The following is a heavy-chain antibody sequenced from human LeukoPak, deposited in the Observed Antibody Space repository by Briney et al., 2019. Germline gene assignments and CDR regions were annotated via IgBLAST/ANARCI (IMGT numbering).Heavy chain of an antibody. D-gene: IGHD5-12*01. CDR1: GFTFISYG. J-gene: IGHJ6*03. CDR3: AKDTVKVTTIRRVPHYMDG. V-gene: IGHV3-30*02. CDR2: IRYDGSNK. Sequence: GGSLRLSCAASGFTFISYGMHWVRQAPGKGLEWVTFIRYDGSNKYYAASMKRRIIISRDNSKNTLYLQMNSLRAEDTAVYYCAKDTVKVTTIRRVPHYMDGWGKGTTVTISS.